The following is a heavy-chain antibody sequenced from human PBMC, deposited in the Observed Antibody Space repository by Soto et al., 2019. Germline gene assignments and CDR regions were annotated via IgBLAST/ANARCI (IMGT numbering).Heavy chain of an antibody. Sequence: QLQLQESGPGLVKPSETLSLTCTVSGVSISSSSYYWGWIRQPPGKGLEWIGSVYYRGSTFYNPSLKSRVTISVDTSKNQSSPKLSSVTAADTAVYYCSKITVTYYDMDVWDQGTTVTVSS. J-gene: IGHJ6*02. CDR1: GVSISSSSYY. V-gene: IGHV4-39*01. CDR2: VYYRGST. CDR3: SKITVTYYDMDV. D-gene: IGHD4-4*01.